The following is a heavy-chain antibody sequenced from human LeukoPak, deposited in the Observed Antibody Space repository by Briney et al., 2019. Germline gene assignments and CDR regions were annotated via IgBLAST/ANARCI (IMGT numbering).Heavy chain of an antibody. CDR2: IIPIFGTA. V-gene: IGHV1-69*05. CDR1: GGTFSSYA. Sequence: GASVKVSCKASGGTFSSYAISRVRQAPGQGLEWMGGIIPIFGTANYAQKFQGRVTITTDESTSTAYMELSSLRSEDTAVYYCARDQGYSYGYGNFDYWGQGTLVTVSS. D-gene: IGHD5-18*01. J-gene: IGHJ4*02. CDR3: ARDQGYSYGYGNFDY.